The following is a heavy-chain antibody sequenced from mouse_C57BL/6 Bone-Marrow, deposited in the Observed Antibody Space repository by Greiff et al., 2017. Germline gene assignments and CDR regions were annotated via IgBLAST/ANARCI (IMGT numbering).Heavy chain of an antibody. D-gene: IGHD1-1*01. CDR3: AIFVTTVVAPALDV. CDR1: GYTFTSYW. V-gene: IGHV1-74*01. J-gene: IGHJ1*03. CDR2: IHPSDSDT. Sequence: VQLQQPGAELVKPGASVKVSCKASGYTFTSYWMHWVKQRPGQGLEWIGRIHPSDSDTNYNQKFKGKATLTVDKSSSTAYMQLSSLTSEDSAVYYWAIFVTTVVAPALDVWGTGTTVTVSS.